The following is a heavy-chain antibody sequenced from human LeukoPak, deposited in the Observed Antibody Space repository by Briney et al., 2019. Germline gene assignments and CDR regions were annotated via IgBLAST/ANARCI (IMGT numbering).Heavy chain of an antibody. CDR1: GFTFSSYS. D-gene: IGHD3-22*01. Sequence: PGGSLRLSCAASGFTFSSYSMNWVRQAPGKGLEWVSSISSSSSYIYYADSVKGRFTISRDNAKNSLYLQMNSLRAEDTAVYYCARDRNYYYDSSGQRDWGPGTLVTVSS. J-gene: IGHJ4*02. CDR2: ISSSSSYI. V-gene: IGHV3-21*01. CDR3: ARDRNYYYDSSGQRD.